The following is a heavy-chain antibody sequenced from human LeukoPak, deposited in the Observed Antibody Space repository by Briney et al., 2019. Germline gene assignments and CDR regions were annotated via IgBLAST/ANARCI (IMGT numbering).Heavy chain of an antibody. J-gene: IGHJ6*03. CDR1: GFTLSIYA. Sequence: GGSLRLSCAASGFTLSIYAMSWVRQAPGKGLEWVSAISGSGSSTSYADSVKGRFTISRDNSNNTMYLQRSSVKAEHTSVYYCAKHGSVTTAFNYYMDVWGKGTTVTVSS. D-gene: IGHD4-11*01. CDR2: ISGSGSST. CDR3: AKHGSVTTAFNYYMDV. V-gene: IGHV3-23*01.